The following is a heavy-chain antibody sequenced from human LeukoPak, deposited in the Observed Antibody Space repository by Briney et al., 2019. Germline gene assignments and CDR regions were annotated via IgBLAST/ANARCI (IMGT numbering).Heavy chain of an antibody. CDR2: ISRSGDST. CDR1: GFTFSSYG. V-gene: IGHV3-23*01. J-gene: IGHJ4*02. Sequence: PGGSLRLSCAASGFTFSSYGMTWVRQAPGKGLEWVSSISRSGDSTYYADAVKGRFTISRDNSKHTLYLQMNSLRAEDTAVYFCAGPSSGYFDTWGQGTLVTVSS. CDR3: AGPSSGYFDT. D-gene: IGHD3-22*01.